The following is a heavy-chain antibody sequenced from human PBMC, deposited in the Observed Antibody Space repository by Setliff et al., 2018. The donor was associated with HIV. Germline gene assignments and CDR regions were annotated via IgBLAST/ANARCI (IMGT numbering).Heavy chain of an antibody. V-gene: IGHV1-2*02. CDR3: ARYLVVVPVAVGGLDV. CDR1: GGTFSSYT. Sequence: ASVKVSCKASGGTFSSYTISWVRQAPGQGLEWMGWINPNSGGTNYAQKFQGRVTMTRDTSISTAYMELSGLTSDDSAVYYCARYLVVVPVAVGGLDVWGQGTTVTVSS. D-gene: IGHD2-2*01. CDR2: INPNSGGT. J-gene: IGHJ6*02.